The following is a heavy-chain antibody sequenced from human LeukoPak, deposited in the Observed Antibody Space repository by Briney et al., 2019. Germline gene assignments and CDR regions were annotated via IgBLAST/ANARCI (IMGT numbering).Heavy chain of an antibody. Sequence: GGSLRLSCAASGFTFSSYAMHWVRQAPGKGLEYVSAISSNGGSTYYANSVKGRFTISRDNSKNTLYLQMGSLRAEDTAVYYCARDGYTIGGHFDYWGQGTLVTVSS. J-gene: IGHJ4*02. V-gene: IGHV3-64*01. D-gene: IGHD5-24*01. CDR1: GFTFSSYA. CDR3: ARDGYTIGGHFDY. CDR2: ISSNGGST.